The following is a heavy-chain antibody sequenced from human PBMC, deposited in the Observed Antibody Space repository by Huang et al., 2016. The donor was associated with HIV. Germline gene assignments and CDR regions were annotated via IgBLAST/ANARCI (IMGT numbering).Heavy chain of an antibody. CDR3: ARPRMTEGNSDSTWSYFDS. D-gene: IGHD2-21*02. J-gene: IGHJ4*02. Sequence: QVRLHQWGTGVLKPSETLSLKCAVYGGCFNGHFWTWLRQSPGQGLGWSVAIDQRGTTSSNPSLKSRVTMSLDTSKSQFYLNLTSVTATDTATYYCARPRMTEGNSDSTWSYFDSWGQGTPVIVSS. CDR1: GGCFNGHF. CDR2: IDQRGTT. V-gene: IGHV4-34*01.